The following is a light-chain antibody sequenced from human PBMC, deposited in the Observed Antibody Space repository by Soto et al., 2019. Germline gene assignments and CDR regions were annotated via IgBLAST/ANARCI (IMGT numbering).Light chain of an antibody. CDR3: SSFAGSNRVV. J-gene: IGLJ2*01. CDR1: SSDVGGYNY. V-gene: IGLV2-8*01. Sequence: QSALTQTPSASGSPGQSVTISCTGTSSDVGGYNYVSWYQQHPGKAHKLIIYEVNERPSGVPDRFSGSKSGNTASLTVSGLQTEDEADYYCSSFAGSNRVVFGGGTKLTVL. CDR2: EVN.